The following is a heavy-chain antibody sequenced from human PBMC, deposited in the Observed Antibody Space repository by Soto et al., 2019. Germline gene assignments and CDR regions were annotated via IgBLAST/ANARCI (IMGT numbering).Heavy chain of an antibody. J-gene: IGHJ4*02. CDR1: GFTFGNYA. CDR2: IAASGATT. V-gene: IGHV3-23*01. CDR3: AKDRGGSGWRFDY. D-gene: IGHD6-19*01. Sequence: SLRLSCAASGFTFGNYAMSWVRQAPGKGLEWVSAIAASGATTYYADSVKGRLTVSRDNSKNTLYLQMNSLRAEDTAVYYCAKDRGGSGWRFDYWGQGTLVTVSS.